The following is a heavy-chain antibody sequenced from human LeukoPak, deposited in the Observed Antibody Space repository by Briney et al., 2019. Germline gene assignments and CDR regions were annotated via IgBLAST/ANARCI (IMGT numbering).Heavy chain of an antibody. J-gene: IGHJ4*02. V-gene: IGHV3-53*01. CDR3: ARGKSNIEMSLGY. CDR2: LYTGGTT. D-gene: IGHD5-24*01. CDR1: GFTVSSDY. Sequence: PGGSLRLSCAASGFTVSSDYMSWVRQAPGKGLEWVSILYTGGTTYYADSVKGRFTISRDTSKNTLYLQMNNLRAEDTAVYYCARGKSNIEMSLGYWGQGTLVTVSS.